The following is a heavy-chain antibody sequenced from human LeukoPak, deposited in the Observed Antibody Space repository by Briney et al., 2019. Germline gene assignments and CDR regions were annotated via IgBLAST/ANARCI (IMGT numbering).Heavy chain of an antibody. D-gene: IGHD1/OR15-1a*01. V-gene: IGHV3-66*02. Sequence: PEGSLRLSCAASGFTVSSNYMSWVRQAPGKGLEWVSVIYSGGSTYYADSVKGRFTISRDNSKNTLYLQMNSLRAEDTAVYYCARDSSPITGTLWFDPWGQGTLVTVSS. CDR2: IYSGGST. CDR1: GFTVSSNY. CDR3: ARDSSPITGTLWFDP. J-gene: IGHJ5*02.